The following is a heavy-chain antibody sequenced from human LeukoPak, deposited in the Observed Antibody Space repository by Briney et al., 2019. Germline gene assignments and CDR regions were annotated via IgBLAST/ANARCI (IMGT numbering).Heavy chain of an antibody. D-gene: IGHD6-6*01. Sequence: PGGSLRLSCAASGFTFSSYAMHWVRQAPGKGLEWVAVISYDGSNKYYADSVKGRFTISRDNAKNSLHLQMNSLRAEDTAVYYCAASIAARPYYYYMDVWGKGTTVTVSS. V-gene: IGHV3-30*04. CDR2: ISYDGSNK. CDR1: GFTFSSYA. CDR3: AASIAARPYYYYMDV. J-gene: IGHJ6*03.